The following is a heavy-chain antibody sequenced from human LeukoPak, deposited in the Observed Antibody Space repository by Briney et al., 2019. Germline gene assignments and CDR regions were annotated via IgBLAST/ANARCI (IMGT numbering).Heavy chain of an antibody. CDR2: INPDGGST. Sequence: ASVKVSCKASGYTFTNHLIYCVRQAPGQGLEWMGRINPDGGSTNYAQQFQGRVTMTRDTSTSTVFMELSSLRSEDTAVYYCAIKGRDFEVAPTAMKHNYGMDVWGQGTTVTVSS. CDR3: AIKGRDFEVAPTAMKHNYGMDV. CDR1: GYTFTNHL. V-gene: IGHV1-46*01. J-gene: IGHJ6*02. D-gene: IGHD2-2*01.